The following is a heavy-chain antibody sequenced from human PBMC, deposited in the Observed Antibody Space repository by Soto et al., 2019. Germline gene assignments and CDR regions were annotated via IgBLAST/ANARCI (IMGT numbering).Heavy chain of an antibody. CDR3: ARAIAGGYGYTTLDY. D-gene: IGHD5-18*01. J-gene: IGHJ4*02. V-gene: IGHV1-18*01. Sequence: QVQLVQSGAEVKKPGASVRVSCKASGYTFTHFGVSWVRQAPGQGLEWMGWINVYNGNTDYEQKFQGRVTMTTDTSTSTAYMDLRSLRSVDPAVYYCARAIAGGYGYTTLDYWGQGTLVTVSS. CDR1: GYTFTHFG. CDR2: INVYNGNT.